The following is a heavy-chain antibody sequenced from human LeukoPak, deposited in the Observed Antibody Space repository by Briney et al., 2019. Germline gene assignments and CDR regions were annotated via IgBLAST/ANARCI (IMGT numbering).Heavy chain of an antibody. J-gene: IGHJ4*02. CDR3: AKGGDSNGGVWDH. CDR1: GFTFSSYA. Sequence: GGSLRLSCAASGFTFSSYAMSWVRQAPGKGLEWVSAISGSGGSRYYADSVKGRFTIPRDNSKNTLYLQMNSLRAEDTAVYYCAKGGDSNGGVWDHWGQGTLVTVSS. D-gene: IGHD2-21*02. CDR2: ISGSGGSR. V-gene: IGHV3-23*01.